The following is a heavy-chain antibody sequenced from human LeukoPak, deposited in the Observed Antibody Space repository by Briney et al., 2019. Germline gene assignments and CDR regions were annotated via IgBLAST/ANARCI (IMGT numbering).Heavy chain of an antibody. D-gene: IGHD6-19*01. CDR3: ASIAVAGTDFDY. J-gene: IGHJ4*02. V-gene: IGHV1-46*01. CDR2: INPSGGST. Sequence: ASVKVSCKASGYTFTSYYMHWVRQAPGQGLEWMGIINPSGGSTSYAQKFQGRVTMTRDMSTSTVYMELSSLRSEDTAVYYCASIAVAGTDFDYWGQGTLVTVSS. CDR1: GYTFTSYY.